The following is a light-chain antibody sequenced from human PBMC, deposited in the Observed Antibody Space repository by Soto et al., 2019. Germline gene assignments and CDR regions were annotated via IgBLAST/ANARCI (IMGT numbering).Light chain of an antibody. CDR1: QSVGSF. J-gene: IGKJ3*01. Sequence: EIVLTQSPATLSLFLGERATLSCRASQSVGSFLAWYQQKSGQTPRLLIYDASNRAPGIPARFSGSGSGTDFTLTISSLEPEDFAVYYWQHRSNWLGTFGPGTKVDIK. CDR3: QHRSNWLGT. CDR2: DAS. V-gene: IGKV3-11*01.